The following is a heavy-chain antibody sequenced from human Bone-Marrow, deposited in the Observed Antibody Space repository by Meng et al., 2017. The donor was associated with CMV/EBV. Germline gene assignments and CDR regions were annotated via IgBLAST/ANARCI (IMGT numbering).Heavy chain of an antibody. CDR1: GFTFSDYY. Sequence: GESLKISCAASGFTFSDYYMSWIRQAPGKGLEWLSYISGSGIHIYYSDSVKGRFTISRDNAKNSLYLQMNSLRAEDTAVYYCARGKAYDVWSGYYTTKYHGMDVWGQGTTVTVSS. CDR3: ARGKAYDVWSGYYTTKYHGMDV. V-gene: IGHV3-11*01. CDR2: ISGSGIHI. J-gene: IGHJ6*02. D-gene: IGHD3-3*01.